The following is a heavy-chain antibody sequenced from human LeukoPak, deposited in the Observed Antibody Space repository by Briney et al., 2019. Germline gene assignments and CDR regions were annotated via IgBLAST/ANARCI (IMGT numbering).Heavy chain of an antibody. D-gene: IGHD3-10*01. CDR1: GGSISSGGYS. CDR2: IYHSGST. J-gene: IGHJ4*02. CDR3: ARGVPVTD. V-gene: IGHV4-30-2*01. Sequence: TLSLTCAVSGGSISSGGYSWSWIRQPPGKGLEWIGYIYHSGSTYYNPSLKSRVTISVDRSKNQFSLKLSSVTAADTAVYYCARGVPVTDWGQGTLVTVSS.